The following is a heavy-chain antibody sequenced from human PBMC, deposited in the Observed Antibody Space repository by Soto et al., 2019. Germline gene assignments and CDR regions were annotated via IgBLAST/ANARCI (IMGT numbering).Heavy chain of an antibody. J-gene: IGHJ4*02. V-gene: IGHV3-48*01. CDR3: ASAGAELRYFDWLFDYFDY. D-gene: IGHD3-9*01. CDR1: GFTFSSYS. CDR2: ISSSSSTI. Sequence: GGSLRLSCAASGFTFSSYSMNWVRQAPGKGLEWVSYISSSSSTIYHADSVKGRFTISRDNAKNSLYLQRNSLRAEDTAVYYCASAGAELRYFDWLFDYFDYWGQGTLVTVSS.